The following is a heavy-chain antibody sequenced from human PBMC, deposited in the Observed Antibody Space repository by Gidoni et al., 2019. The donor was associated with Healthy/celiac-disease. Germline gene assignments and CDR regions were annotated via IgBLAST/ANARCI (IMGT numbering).Heavy chain of an antibody. D-gene: IGHD6-19*01. Sequence: QLQLVQSRPEVKKPGTSLQVSCKACGFTFTSSAVQWVRQARGQRLEWIGWVVVGSGNTNCAQKFQERVTITRDMATSTAYMELSSLGSEDTAVYYCAAEVAGLVFWGQGTLVTVSS. J-gene: IGHJ4*02. V-gene: IGHV1-58*01. CDR2: VVVGSGNT. CDR3: AAEVAGLVF. CDR1: GFTFTSSA.